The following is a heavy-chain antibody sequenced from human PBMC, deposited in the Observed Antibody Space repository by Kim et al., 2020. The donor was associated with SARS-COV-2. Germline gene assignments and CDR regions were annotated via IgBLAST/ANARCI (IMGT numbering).Heavy chain of an antibody. CDR1: GFTFSSYW. D-gene: IGHD2-2*01. V-gene: IGHV3-74*01. CDR2: INSDGSST. Sequence: GGSLRLSCAASGFTFSSYWMHWVRQAPGKGLVWVSRINSDGSSTSYADSVKGRFTISRDNAKNTLYLQMNSLRAEDTAVYYCARDIVVVPAAWRLLSGDYYYGMDVWGQGTTVTVSS. J-gene: IGHJ6*02. CDR3: ARDIVVVPAAWRLLSGDYYYGMDV.